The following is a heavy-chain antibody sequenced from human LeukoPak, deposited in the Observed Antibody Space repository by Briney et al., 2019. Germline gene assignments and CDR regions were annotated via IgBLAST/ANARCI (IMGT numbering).Heavy chain of an antibody. D-gene: IGHD3-10*01. Sequence: SVKFSCKASGGTFISYAISWVRQARGQGLEWMGGIIPIFGTANYAQKFQGRVTITTDESTSTAYMELSSLRSEDTAVYYCARESMVRGVTNYYYYMDVWGKGTTVTVSS. CDR3: ARESMVRGVTNYYYYMDV. CDR1: GGTFISYA. V-gene: IGHV1-69*05. J-gene: IGHJ6*03. CDR2: IIPIFGTA.